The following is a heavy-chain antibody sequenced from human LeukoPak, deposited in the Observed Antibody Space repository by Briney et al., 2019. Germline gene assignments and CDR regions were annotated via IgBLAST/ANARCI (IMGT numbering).Heavy chain of an antibody. D-gene: IGHD5-12*01. Sequence: GGSLRLSCAASGFTFSSYAMSWVRQAPGKGLEWVSAISGSGGSTYYADSVKGRFTISRDNSKNTLYLQMNSLRAEDTAVYYCAKDPLFGYGKFGDAFDIWGQGTMVTVSS. J-gene: IGHJ3*02. CDR2: ISGSGGST. CDR3: AKDPLFGYGKFGDAFDI. V-gene: IGHV3-23*01. CDR1: GFTFSSYA.